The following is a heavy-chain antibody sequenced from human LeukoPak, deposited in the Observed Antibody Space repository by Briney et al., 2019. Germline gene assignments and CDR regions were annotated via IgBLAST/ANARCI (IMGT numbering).Heavy chain of an antibody. CDR2: INHSGST. J-gene: IGHJ4*02. V-gene: IGHV4-34*01. Sequence: SETLSLTCAVYGGSFSGYYWSWIRQPPGKGLEWIGEINHSGSTNYNPSLKGRVTISVDTSKNQFSLKLSSVTAADTAVYYCASLYSSGWPDYWGQGTLVTVSS. D-gene: IGHD6-19*01. CDR3: ASLYSSGWPDY. CDR1: GGSFSGYY.